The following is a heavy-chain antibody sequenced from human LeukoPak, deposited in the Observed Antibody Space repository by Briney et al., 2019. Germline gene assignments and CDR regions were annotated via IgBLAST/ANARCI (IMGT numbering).Heavy chain of an antibody. J-gene: IGHJ6*02. D-gene: IGHD3-10*01. CDR1: GGSISSGGYY. CDR2: IYYSGST. Sequence: PSQTLSLTCTVSGGSISSGGYYWSWIRQHPGKGLEWIGYIYYSGSTYYNPSLKSRVTISVDTSKNQFSLKLSSVTAADTAVYYCAKDGTVRGVIIFLYGMDVWGQGTTVTVSS. V-gene: IGHV4-31*03. CDR3: AKDGTVRGVIIFLYGMDV.